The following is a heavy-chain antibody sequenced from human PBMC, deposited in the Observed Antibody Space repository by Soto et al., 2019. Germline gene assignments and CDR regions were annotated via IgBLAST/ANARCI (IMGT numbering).Heavy chain of an antibody. D-gene: IGHD6-6*01. J-gene: IGHJ5*02. CDR3: ATAESLRVYVPCDP. Sequence: GASVKVSCKVSGYTLTELSMHWVRQAPGKGLEWMGGFDPEDGETIYAQKFQGRVTMTEDTSTDTAYMELSSLRSEDTAVYYCATAESLRVYVPCDPWGQGTLVTVSS. CDR1: GYTLTELS. CDR2: FDPEDGET. V-gene: IGHV1-24*01.